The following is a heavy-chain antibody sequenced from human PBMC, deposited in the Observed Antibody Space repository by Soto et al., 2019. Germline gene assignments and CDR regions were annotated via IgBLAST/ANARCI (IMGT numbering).Heavy chain of an antibody. CDR2: IWYDGSNK. CDR3: ARDGGELSFYHPAAQGGHFDY. Sequence: QVQLVESGGGVVQPGRSLRLSCAASGFTFSSYGMHWVRQAPGKGLEWVAVIWYDGSNKYYADSVKGRFTISRDNSKNTLYLQMNSLRAEDTAVYYCARDGGELSFYHPAAQGGHFDYWGQGTLVTVSS. J-gene: IGHJ4*02. CDR1: GFTFSSYG. D-gene: IGHD3-16*02. V-gene: IGHV3-33*01.